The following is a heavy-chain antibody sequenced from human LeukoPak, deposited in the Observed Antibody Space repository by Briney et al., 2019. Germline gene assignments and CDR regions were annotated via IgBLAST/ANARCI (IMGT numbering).Heavy chain of an antibody. CDR1: GGSVNSGGYS. Sequence: SETLSLTCVVSGGSVNSGGYSWSWIRQPPGKGLEWIGYIYDTGSTLYNPSLESRLTISIDTSKNQFSLKLSSVTAADTAVYYCARSSSSSVGWYWGQGTLVTVSS. CDR2: IYDTGST. V-gene: IGHV4-30-4*07. CDR3: ARSSSSSVGWY. D-gene: IGHD6-6*01. J-gene: IGHJ4*02.